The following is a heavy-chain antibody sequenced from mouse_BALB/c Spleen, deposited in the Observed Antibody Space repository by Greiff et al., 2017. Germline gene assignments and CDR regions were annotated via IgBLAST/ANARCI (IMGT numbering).Heavy chain of an antibody. J-gene: IGHJ4*01. CDR1: GFTFSDYY. CDR2: ISPGGSYT. Sequence: VQLVESGGGLVKPGGSLKLSCAASGFTFSDYYMYWVRQTPEKRLEWVATISPGGSYTYYPDSVKGRFTISRDNARNNLYLQMSSLKSEDTAMYYGARDGDYYGSSWDAMDYWGQGTSVTVSS. D-gene: IGHD1-1*01. V-gene: IGHV5-4*02. CDR3: ARDGDYYGSSWDAMDY.